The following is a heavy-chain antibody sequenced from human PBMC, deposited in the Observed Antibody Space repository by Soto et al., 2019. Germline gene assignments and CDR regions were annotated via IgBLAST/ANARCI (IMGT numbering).Heavy chain of an antibody. D-gene: IGHD6-19*01. CDR2: IYYSGST. V-gene: IGHV4-61*08. Sequence: SETLSLTCTVSGGSIISGDYYWSLIRQPPGKGLEWIGYIYYSGSTNYNPSLKSRVTISVDTSKNQFSLKLSSVTAADTAVYYCARDYSSGFYYYYGMDVWGQGTTVTVSS. CDR1: GGSIISGDYY. CDR3: ARDYSSGFYYYYGMDV. J-gene: IGHJ6*02.